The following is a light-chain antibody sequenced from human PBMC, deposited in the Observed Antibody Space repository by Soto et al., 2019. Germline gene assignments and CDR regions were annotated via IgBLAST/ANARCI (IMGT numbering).Light chain of an antibody. Sequence: EFVLTQCPGTLALSPGERATLSCRASQTVRNNYLARYQQKPGQAPKLLIYDASSRATGIPDRFSGGGSGTDFILTISRLEPEDFAVYYCQQFSSYPLTLGGGTKVDIK. J-gene: IGKJ4*01. CDR1: QTVRNNY. CDR2: DAS. V-gene: IGKV3-20*01. CDR3: QQFSSYPLT.